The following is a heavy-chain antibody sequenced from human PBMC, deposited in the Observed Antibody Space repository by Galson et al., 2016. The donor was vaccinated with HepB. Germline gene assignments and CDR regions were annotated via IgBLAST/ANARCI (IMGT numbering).Heavy chain of an antibody. J-gene: IGHJ6*02. V-gene: IGHV3-7*01. CDR3: ARDNSSSWYVMFLYYGMDV. CDR2: IEHDGNKK. Sequence: SLRLSCAASGFIFSSYWMSWVRQAPGKGLEWVANIEHDGNKKNYVDSVNGRFTISRDNAKNSLFLQINSLRDEDTAVYYCARDNSSSWYVMFLYYGMDVCGQGTTVTVSS. D-gene: IGHD3-22*01. CDR1: GFIFSSYW.